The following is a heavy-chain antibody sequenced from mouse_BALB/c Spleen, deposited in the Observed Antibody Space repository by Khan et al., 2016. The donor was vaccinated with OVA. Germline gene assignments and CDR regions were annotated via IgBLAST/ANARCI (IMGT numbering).Heavy chain of an antibody. D-gene: IGHD1-2*01. J-gene: IGHJ2*01. CDR1: GYSITSDYA. Sequence: EVQLQESGPGLVKPSQSLSLTCTVTGYSITSDYAWNWIRQFPGNKLEWMGYISYSGNTKYNPSLKSRISITRDTSKNQFFLQLNSVTTEDTATYSCAGTCGASIKYWGQGTTLTVSS. V-gene: IGHV3-2*02. CDR3: AGTCGASIKY. CDR2: ISYSGNT.